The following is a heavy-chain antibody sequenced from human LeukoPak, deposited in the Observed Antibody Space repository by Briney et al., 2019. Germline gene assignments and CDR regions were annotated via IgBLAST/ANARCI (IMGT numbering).Heavy chain of an antibody. J-gene: IGHJ5*02. V-gene: IGHV3-53*01. Sequence: PGGSLRLSCAVSGFTVTTNYMTWVRQASGKGLEWVSVIYSGGSTYYADSVKGRFIISRDNSKNTLYLQMNSLRAEDTALYYCARGGNGFDPWGQGTLVTVSS. CDR2: IYSGGST. CDR3: ARGGNGFDP. CDR1: GFTVTTNY.